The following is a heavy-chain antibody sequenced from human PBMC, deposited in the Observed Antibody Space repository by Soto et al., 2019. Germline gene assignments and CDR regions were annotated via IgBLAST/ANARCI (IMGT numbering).Heavy chain of an antibody. V-gene: IGHV1-18*01. J-gene: IGHJ6*02. D-gene: IGHD3-9*01. CDR1: GYTFTSYG. Sequence: QVQLVQSGAEVKKPGASVKVSCKASGYTFTSYGISWVRQAPGQGLEWMGWISTYNGNTNYAQKLQGRVTMTTDTSTSTAYMALRSLRSDDTAVYYCARGGRYDILTGSLYGMDVWGQGTTVTVSS. CDR2: ISTYNGNT. CDR3: ARGGRYDILTGSLYGMDV.